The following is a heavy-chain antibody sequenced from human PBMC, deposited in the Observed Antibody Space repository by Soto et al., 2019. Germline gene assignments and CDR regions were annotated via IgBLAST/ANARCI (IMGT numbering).Heavy chain of an antibody. D-gene: IGHD2-2*01. CDR3: ARLGTKAMDV. CDR1: GGTFDAYT. J-gene: IGHJ6*02. V-gene: IGHV1-69*06. Sequence: QVQLVQSGAEVRKPGSSVRVSCKASGGTFDAYTITWVRQAPGQGLEWMGGIIPLFGTANYAQKFQGRVTITADKSTTTAHMELSSVRSEDTAEYFCARLGTKAMDVWGQGTTVTISS. CDR2: IIPLFGTA.